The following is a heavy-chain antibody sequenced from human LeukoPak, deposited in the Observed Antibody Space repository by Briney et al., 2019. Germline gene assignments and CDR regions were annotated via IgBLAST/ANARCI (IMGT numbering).Heavy chain of an antibody. J-gene: IGHJ4*02. CDR2: TYYNGNT. Sequence: NPSETLSLTCSVSDGSINSYYWNWIRRPPGKGLEWIGYTYYNGNTNYSPSLKSRVTISVDTSKNQFSLKLSSVTAADTAVYYCARAGRDGYNFGYWGQGTLVTVSS. V-gene: IGHV4-59*12. CDR3: ARAGRDGYNFGY. D-gene: IGHD5-24*01. CDR1: DGSINSYY.